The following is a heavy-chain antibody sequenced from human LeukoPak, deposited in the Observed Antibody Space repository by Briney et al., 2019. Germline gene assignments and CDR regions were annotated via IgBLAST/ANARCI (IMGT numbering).Heavy chain of an antibody. D-gene: IGHD3-3*01. V-gene: IGHV1-46*01. CDR2: INPSGGGT. J-gene: IGHJ4*02. CDR3: ATLSRYASGYYRD. CDR1: GYSFVNYY. Sequence: ASVKVSCKAAGYSFVNYYMHWVRQAPGQGLEWMAIINPSGGGTTYAEKFQGRVTMTEDTSTDTAYMELSSLRSEDTAVYYCATLSRYASGYYRDWGQGTLVTVSS.